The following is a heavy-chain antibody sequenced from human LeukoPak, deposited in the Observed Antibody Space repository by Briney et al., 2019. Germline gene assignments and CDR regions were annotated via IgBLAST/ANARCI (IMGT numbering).Heavy chain of an antibody. Sequence: GASVKVSCKASGYTFTSYYMHLVRQAPGRGLEWMGIIIPSGGSTTYAQKFQGRVTMTRDTSTSTVYMELSSLRSEDTSVYYCARSNYDFWSGYSTDAFDIWGQGTMVTVSS. D-gene: IGHD3-3*01. V-gene: IGHV1-46*01. CDR2: IIPSGGST. CDR1: GYTFTSYY. CDR3: ARSNYDFWSGYSTDAFDI. J-gene: IGHJ3*02.